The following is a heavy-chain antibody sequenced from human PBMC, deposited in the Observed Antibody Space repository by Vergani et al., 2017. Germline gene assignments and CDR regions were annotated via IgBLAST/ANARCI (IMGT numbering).Heavy chain of an antibody. J-gene: IGHJ3*02. Sequence: QVQLQESGPGLVKPSQTLSLTCTVSGGSISSGGYYWSWIRQHPGKGLEWIGYIYYSGSTYYNPSLKSRVTISVDTSKNQFSLKLSSVTAADTAVYYCARGGIVATTHDAFDIWGQGTMVTVSS. V-gene: IGHV4-31*03. CDR3: ARGGIVATTHDAFDI. CDR1: GGSISSGGYY. D-gene: IGHD5-12*01. CDR2: IYYSGST.